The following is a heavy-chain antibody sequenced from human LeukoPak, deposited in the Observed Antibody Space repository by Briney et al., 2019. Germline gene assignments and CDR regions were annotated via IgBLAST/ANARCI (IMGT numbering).Heavy chain of an antibody. D-gene: IGHD3-10*01. V-gene: IGHV4-59*01. Sequence: SETLSLTCTVSGGSISSYYWSWIRQPPGKGLEWIGYIYYSGSTNYNPSLKSRVTIPVDTSKNQFSLKLTSVTAADTAVYFCARGGYYGSGDDFRFDPWGQGTLVTVSS. CDR1: GGSISSYY. CDR3: ARGGYYGSGDDFRFDP. CDR2: IYYSGST. J-gene: IGHJ5*02.